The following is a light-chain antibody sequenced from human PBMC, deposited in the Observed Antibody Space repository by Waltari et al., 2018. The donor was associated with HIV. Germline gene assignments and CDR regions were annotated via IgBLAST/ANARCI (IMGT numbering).Light chain of an antibody. J-gene: IGKJ2*01. CDR3: QQFNNWPYT. CDR1: QSVSSN. V-gene: IGKV3-15*01. Sequence: EIVMTQSPATLSVSPGERATLSCRASQSVSSNLAWYRQKPGQAPRLLIYGASTRATGIPARVGGSGSGTEFTLTISSLQSEDFAVYYCQQFNNWPYTFGQGTKLEIK. CDR2: GAS.